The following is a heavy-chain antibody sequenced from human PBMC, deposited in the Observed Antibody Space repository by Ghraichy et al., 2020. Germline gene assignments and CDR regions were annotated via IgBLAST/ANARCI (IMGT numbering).Heavy chain of an antibody. J-gene: IGHJ4*02. CDR1: GFTFSSYG. CDR2: IWYDGSNK. CDR3: ARDDWNGYYPNFDY. D-gene: IGHD3-3*01. V-gene: IGHV3-33*01. Sequence: GGSLRLSCAASGFTFSSYGMHWVRQAPGKGLEWVAVIWYDGSNKYHADSVKGRFTISRDNSKNTLYLQMNSLRAEDTAVYYCARDDWNGYYPNFDYWGQGTLVTVSS.